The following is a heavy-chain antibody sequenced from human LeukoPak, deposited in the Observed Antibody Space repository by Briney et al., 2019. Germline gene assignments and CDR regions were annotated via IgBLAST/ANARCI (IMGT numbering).Heavy chain of an antibody. V-gene: IGHV1-2*02. CDR2: INPNSGGT. CDR1: GYTFTGYY. Sequence: ASVKVSCKASGYTFTGYYMHWVRQAPGQGLEWMGWINPNSGGTNYAQKFQGRVTMTRDTSISTAYMELSRLKSDDTAVYYCASVTYSSLTPFDYWGRGTLVTVTS. J-gene: IGHJ4*02. D-gene: IGHD6-6*01. CDR3: ASVTYSSLTPFDY.